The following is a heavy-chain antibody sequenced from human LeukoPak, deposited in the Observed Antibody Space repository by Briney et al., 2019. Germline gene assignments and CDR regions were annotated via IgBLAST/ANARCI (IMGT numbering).Heavy chain of an antibody. Sequence: GGSLRLSCAASGFTFSSYKMIWVRQAPGKGLECVANINQDGSDKYYVDSVKGRFTISRDNTKNSLYLQMNSLRAEDTAVYYCVGGDYWGQGTLVTVSS. J-gene: IGHJ4*02. CDR3: VGGDY. V-gene: IGHV3-7*01. CDR1: GFTFSSYK. CDR2: INQDGSDK.